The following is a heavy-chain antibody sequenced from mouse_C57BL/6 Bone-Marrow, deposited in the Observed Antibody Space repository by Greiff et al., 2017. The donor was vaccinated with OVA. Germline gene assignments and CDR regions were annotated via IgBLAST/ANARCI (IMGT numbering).Heavy chain of an antibody. CDR1: GYSITSGYY. D-gene: IGHD2-2*01. V-gene: IGHV3-6*01. J-gene: IGHJ2*01. Sequence: DVQLQESGPGLVKPSQSLSLTCSVTGYSITSGYYWNWIRQFPGNKLEWMGYISYDGSNNYNPSLKNRISITRDTSKNQFFLKLNSVTTEDTATYYCAREGTLLWLRGYYLDYWGQGTTLTVSS. CDR2: ISYDGSN. CDR3: AREGTLLWLRGYYLDY.